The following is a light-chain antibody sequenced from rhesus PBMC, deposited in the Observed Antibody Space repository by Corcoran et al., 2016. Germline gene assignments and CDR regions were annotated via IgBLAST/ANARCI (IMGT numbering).Light chain of an antibody. CDR3: QHYYSTPWT. J-gene: IGKJ1*01. CDR2: EAT. Sequence: DIQMTQSPSSLSASVGDRVTITCRASQGITNDLAWYQQKPGETPKLLIYEATSLHSGIPSRFSGSGSGTDFTLTISSLQPEDFATYYCQHYYSTPWTFGQGTKVEIK. V-gene: IGKV1-25*01. CDR1: QGITND.